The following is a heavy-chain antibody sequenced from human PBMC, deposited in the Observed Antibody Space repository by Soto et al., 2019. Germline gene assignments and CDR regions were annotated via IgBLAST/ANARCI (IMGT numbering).Heavy chain of an antibody. D-gene: IGHD3-10*01. J-gene: IGHJ6*02. CDR2: INHSGST. CDR3: ASVGHYGSHYYYYGMDV. V-gene: IGHV4-34*01. Sequence: QVQLQQWGAGLLKPSETLSFTCAVYGGSFSGYYWSWIRQPPGKGLEWIGEINHSGSTNYNPSLKSRVTISVDTSKNQFSLKLSSVTSADTAVYYCASVGHYGSHYYYYGMDVWGQGTTVTVSS. CDR1: GGSFSGYY.